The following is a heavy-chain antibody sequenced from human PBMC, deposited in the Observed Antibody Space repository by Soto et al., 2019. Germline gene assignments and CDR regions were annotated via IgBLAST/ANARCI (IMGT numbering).Heavy chain of an antibody. Sequence: ASVKVSCKASGGTFSSYAISWVRQAPGQGLEWMGGIIPIFGTANYAQKFQGRVTITADESTSTAYMELSSLRSEDTAVYYCARGVRFLEWLSGYCGMDVWGQGTTVTVSS. CDR3: ARGVRFLEWLSGYCGMDV. D-gene: IGHD3-3*01. J-gene: IGHJ6*02. CDR2: IIPIFGTA. V-gene: IGHV1-69*13. CDR1: GGTFSSYA.